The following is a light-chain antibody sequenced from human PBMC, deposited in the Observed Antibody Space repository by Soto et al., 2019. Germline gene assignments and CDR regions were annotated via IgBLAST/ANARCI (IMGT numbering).Light chain of an antibody. CDR1: QSVSSF. Sequence: EIVLTQSPATLSLSPGERATLSCRASQSVSSFLVWYQQKPGQAPRLLIYAASKRAPGIPARFSGSGSGTDFTLTISTLEPEDFAVYYCQQRGNWPPITFGQGTRLEIK. CDR2: AAS. V-gene: IGKV3-11*01. CDR3: QQRGNWPPIT. J-gene: IGKJ5*01.